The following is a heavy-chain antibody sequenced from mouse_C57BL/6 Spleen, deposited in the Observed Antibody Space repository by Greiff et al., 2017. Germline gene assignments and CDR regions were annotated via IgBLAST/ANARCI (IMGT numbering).Heavy chain of an antibody. CDR1: GYTFTSYW. Sequence: QVQLQQPGAELVKPGASVKLSCKASGYTFTSYWMHWVKQRPGRGLEWIGRIDPNSGGTKYNEKFKSKATLTVDKPSSTAYMQLSSLPSEDSAVYYCARERITTVEGYYYAMDYWGQGTSVTVSS. V-gene: IGHV1-72*01. CDR3: ARERITTVEGYYYAMDY. J-gene: IGHJ4*01. CDR2: IDPNSGGT. D-gene: IGHD1-1*01.